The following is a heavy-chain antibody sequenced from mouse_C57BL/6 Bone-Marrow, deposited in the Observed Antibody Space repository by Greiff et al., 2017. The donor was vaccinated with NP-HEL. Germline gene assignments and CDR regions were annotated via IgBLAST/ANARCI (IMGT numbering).Heavy chain of an antibody. CDR2: IYPRSGNT. J-gene: IGHJ3*01. Sequence: VQLQQSGAELARPGASVKLSCKASGYTFTSYGISWVKQRTGQGLEWIGEIYPRSGNTYYNEKFKGKATLTADKSSSTTYMELRSLTSEDSAVYFCARGQDDGYDDGVAYWGQGTLVTVSA. D-gene: IGHD2-2*01. V-gene: IGHV1-81*01. CDR1: GYTFTSYG. CDR3: ARGQDDGYDDGVAY.